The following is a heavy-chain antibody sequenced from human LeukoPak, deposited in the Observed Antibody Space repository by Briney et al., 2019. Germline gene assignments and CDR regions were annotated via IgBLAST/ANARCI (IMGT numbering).Heavy chain of an antibody. CDR3: ARDPIACGGDCYPE. V-gene: IGHV1-69*13. CDR2: IIPIFGTT. Sequence: ASVKVSCKASGGTFSSYAISWVRQAPGQGLEWMGGIIPIFGTTNYAQKLQGGVTITADASTSTAYMELSSLRSEDTAVYYCARDPIACGGDCYPEWGQGTLVTVSS. J-gene: IGHJ4*02. CDR1: GGTFSSYA. D-gene: IGHD2-21*01.